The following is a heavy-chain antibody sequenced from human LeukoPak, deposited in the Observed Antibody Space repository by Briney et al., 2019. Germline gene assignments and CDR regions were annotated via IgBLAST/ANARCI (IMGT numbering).Heavy chain of an antibody. J-gene: IGHJ4*02. D-gene: IGHD2-15*01. CDR2: IGPNSGAT. V-gene: IGHV1-2*02. Sequence: ASVKVSCKASGYTFTAYYMHWVRQAPGQGLEWMGWIGPNSGATNYAQKFQGRATMTRDTSISTAYMELSGLRSDDTAVYYCARDESGGLNYWGQGTLVTVSS. CDR3: ARDESGGLNY. CDR1: GYTFTAYY.